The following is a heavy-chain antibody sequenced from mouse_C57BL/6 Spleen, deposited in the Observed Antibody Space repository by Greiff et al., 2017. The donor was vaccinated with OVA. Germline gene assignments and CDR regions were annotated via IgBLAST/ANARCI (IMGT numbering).Heavy chain of an antibody. Sequence: QVQLKQPGAELVMPGASVKLSCKASGYTFTSYWMHWVKQRPGQGLEWIGEIDPSDSYTNYNQKFKGKSTLTVDKSSSTAYMQLSSLTSEDAAVYYCARGTAQALFAYWGQGTLVTVSA. CDR3: ARGTAQALFAY. V-gene: IGHV1-69*01. D-gene: IGHD3-2*02. CDR1: GYTFTSYW. CDR2: IDPSDSYT. J-gene: IGHJ3*01.